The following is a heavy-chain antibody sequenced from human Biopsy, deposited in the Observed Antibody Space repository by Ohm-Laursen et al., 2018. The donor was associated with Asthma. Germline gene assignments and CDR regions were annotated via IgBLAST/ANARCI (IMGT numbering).Heavy chain of an antibody. CDR3: ARKARHGDYDFDY. J-gene: IGHJ4*02. CDR1: GFTFRSYW. D-gene: IGHD4-17*01. CDR2: IKEDGSEK. V-gene: IGHV3-7*01. Sequence: SLRLSCTASGFTFRSYWMSWVRQAPGKGLEWVANIKEDGSEKYYADSVKGRFTISRDNSKNTLYLQMNSLRAEDTAVYYCARKARHGDYDFDYWGQGTLVTVSS.